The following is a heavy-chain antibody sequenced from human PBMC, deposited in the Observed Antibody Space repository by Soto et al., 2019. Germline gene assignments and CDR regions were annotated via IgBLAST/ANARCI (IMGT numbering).Heavy chain of an antibody. Sequence: PSETLSLTCAVSGGSISSGGYSWSWIRRPPGKGLEWIGYIYHSGSTYYNPSLKSRVTISVDRSKNQFSLKLSSVTAADTAVYYCARGGDGGYYFDYWGQGTLVTVSS. V-gene: IGHV4-30-2*01. J-gene: IGHJ4*02. CDR3: ARGGDGGYYFDY. CDR2: IYHSGST. D-gene: IGHD2-21*02. CDR1: GGSISSGGYS.